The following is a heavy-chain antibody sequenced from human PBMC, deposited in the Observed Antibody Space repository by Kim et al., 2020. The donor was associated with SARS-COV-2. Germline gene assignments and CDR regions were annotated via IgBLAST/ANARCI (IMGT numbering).Heavy chain of an antibody. CDR2: ISYDGSNK. CDR3: ARDSSSSWHVSWFDP. J-gene: IGHJ5*02. Sequence: GGSLRLSCAASGFTFSSYAMHWVRQAPGKGLEWVAVISYDGSNKYYADSVKGRFTISRDNSKNTLYLQMNSLRAEDTAVYYCARDSSSSWHVSWFDPWGQGTLVTVSS. V-gene: IGHV3-30*04. D-gene: IGHD6-13*01. CDR1: GFTFSSYA.